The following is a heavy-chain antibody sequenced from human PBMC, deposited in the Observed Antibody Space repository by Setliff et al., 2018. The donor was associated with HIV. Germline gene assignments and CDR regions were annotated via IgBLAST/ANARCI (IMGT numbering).Heavy chain of an antibody. CDR3: ARDRIEVLADSPHDVFDI. Sequence: SETLSLTCAVSGGTFSLHYYTWIRQSPLRGLEWIGRVHNSAGSNYNPSLKSRVTMSVDTAKNQLSLKLTAVSAADTAVYYCARDRIEVLADSPHDVFDIWGRGIMVTVSS. J-gene: IGHJ3*02. V-gene: IGHV4-4*07. CDR1: GGTFSLHY. D-gene: IGHD3-22*01. CDR2: VHNSAGS.